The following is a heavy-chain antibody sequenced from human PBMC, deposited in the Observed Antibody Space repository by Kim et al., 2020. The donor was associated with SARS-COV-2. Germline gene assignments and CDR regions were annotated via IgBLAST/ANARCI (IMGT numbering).Heavy chain of an antibody. J-gene: IGHJ6*02. CDR3: ARHLYCSGSQAVDRYGMDG. CDR2: IYYSGST. D-gene: IGHD3-10*01. CDR1: GGSISSSSYY. Sequence: SETLSLTCTVSGGSISSSSYYWGRIRQPPGQGLEWIGSIYYSGSTYYNPSLKSRVTISVDTSKNQFSLKLSSVTAADTAVYYCARHLYCSGSQAVDRYGMDGLGQRTTVTVS. V-gene: IGHV4-39*01.